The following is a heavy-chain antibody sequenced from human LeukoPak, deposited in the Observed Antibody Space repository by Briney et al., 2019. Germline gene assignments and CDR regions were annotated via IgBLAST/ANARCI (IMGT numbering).Heavy chain of an antibody. V-gene: IGHV4-59*11. Sequence: KTSETLSLTFTVSGGSISGRYWTWVRQPPGKRLEWIAFIHSSGSTNYNSSLKNRPTISVDTSKNQFSLKLSSVTAADTAVYYCARLGSGHYYYYMDVWGKGTTVTVSS. CDR1: GGSISGRY. D-gene: IGHD3-10*01. CDR2: IHSSGST. J-gene: IGHJ6*03. CDR3: ARLGSGHYYYYMDV.